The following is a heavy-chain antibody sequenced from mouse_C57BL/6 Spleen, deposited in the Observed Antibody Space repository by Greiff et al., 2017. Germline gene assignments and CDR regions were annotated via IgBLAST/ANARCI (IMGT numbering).Heavy chain of an antibody. CDR1: GYAFSSYW. Sequence: QVQLKQSGAELVKPGASVKISCKASGYAFSSYWMNWVKQRPGKGLEWIGQIYPGDGDTNYNGKFKGKATLTADKSSSTAYMQLSSLTSEDSAVYFCARDLLWSDGVAMDYWGQGTSVTVSS. J-gene: IGHJ4*01. CDR3: ARDLLWSDGVAMDY. V-gene: IGHV1-80*01. D-gene: IGHD2-10*01. CDR2: IYPGDGDT.